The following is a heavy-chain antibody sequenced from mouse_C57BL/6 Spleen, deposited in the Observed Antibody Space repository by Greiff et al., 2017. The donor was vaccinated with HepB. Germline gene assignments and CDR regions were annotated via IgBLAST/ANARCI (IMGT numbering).Heavy chain of an antibody. V-gene: IGHV1-39*01. J-gene: IGHJ1*03. CDR2: INPNYGTT. CDR3: ARGIYYVSYWYFDV. Sequence: VHVKQSGPELVKPGASVKISCKASGYSFTDYNMNWVKQSNGKSLEWIGVINPNYGTTSYNQKFKGKATLTVDPSSSTAYMQLNSLTSEDSAVYYWARGIYYVSYWYFDVWGTGTTVTVSS. CDR1: GYSFTDYN. D-gene: IGHD2-1*01.